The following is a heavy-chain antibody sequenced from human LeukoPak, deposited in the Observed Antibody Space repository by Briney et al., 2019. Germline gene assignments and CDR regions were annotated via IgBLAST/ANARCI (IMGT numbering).Heavy chain of an antibody. V-gene: IGHV4-39*02. D-gene: IGHD3-10*01. Sequence: SETLSLTCTVSGASIRSSSYFWAWIRQSPGKGLEWIGSIYYTGNTHNNPSLKSRVTLSVDPSKNQFSLWLGSVTAADTAVYYCARDRRGLLQRGSNWFDPWGQGTLVTVSS. CDR3: ARDRRGLLQRGSNWFDP. J-gene: IGHJ5*02. CDR1: GASIRSSSYF. CDR2: IYYTGNT.